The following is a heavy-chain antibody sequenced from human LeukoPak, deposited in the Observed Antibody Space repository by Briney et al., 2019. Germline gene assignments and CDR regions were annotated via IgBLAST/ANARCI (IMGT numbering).Heavy chain of an antibody. Sequence: SETLSLTCTVSGGSISSYYWSWIRQPPGKGLEWIGYIYYSGSTNYNPSLKSRVTISVDTSKNQFSLKLSSLTAADTAVYYCARDYSSGWPRLDYWGQGTLVTVSS. J-gene: IGHJ4*02. D-gene: IGHD6-19*01. CDR1: GGSISSYY. CDR2: IYYSGST. CDR3: ARDYSSGWPRLDY. V-gene: IGHV4-59*01.